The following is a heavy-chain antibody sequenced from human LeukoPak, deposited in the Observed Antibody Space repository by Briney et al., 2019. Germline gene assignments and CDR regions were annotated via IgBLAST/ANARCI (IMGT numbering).Heavy chain of an antibody. Sequence: PGGSLRLSCAASGFTFSSYAMSWVRQAPGKGLEWVSAISGSGGSTYYADSVKGRFTISRDNSKNTLYLQMNSLGAEDTAVYYCAKDLVRSGSYYFDYWGQGTLVTVSS. CDR2: ISGSGGST. J-gene: IGHJ4*02. D-gene: IGHD1-26*01. CDR3: AKDLVRSGSYYFDY. CDR1: GFTFSSYA. V-gene: IGHV3-23*01.